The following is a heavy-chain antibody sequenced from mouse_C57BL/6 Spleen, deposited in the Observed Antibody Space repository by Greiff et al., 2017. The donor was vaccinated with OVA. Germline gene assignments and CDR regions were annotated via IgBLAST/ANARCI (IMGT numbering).Heavy chain of an antibody. V-gene: IGHV1-63*01. CDR2: IYPGGGYT. J-gene: IGHJ2*01. CDR1: GYTFTNYW. Sequence: QVHVKQSGAELVRPGTSVKMSCKASGYTFTNYWIGWAKQRPGHGLEWIGDIYPGGGYTNYNEKFKGKATLTADKSSSTADMQFSSLTSEDSAIYYCAREGDTGSYYFDYWGQGTTLTVSS. CDR3: AREGDTGSYYFDY. D-gene: IGHD1-1*02.